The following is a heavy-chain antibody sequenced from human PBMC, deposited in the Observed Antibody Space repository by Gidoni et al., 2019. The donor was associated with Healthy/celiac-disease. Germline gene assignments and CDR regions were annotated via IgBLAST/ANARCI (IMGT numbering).Heavy chain of an antibody. V-gene: IGHV3-30*03. Sequence: QVQLVESGGGVVQPGRSLRLSCAASGFTFSSYGMHWVRQAPGKGLEWVAVISYDGSNKYYADSVKGRFTISRDNSKNTLYLQMNSLRAEDTAVYYCARSGLVHRYFDLWGRGTLVTVSS. CDR2: ISYDGSNK. CDR3: ARSGLVHRYFDL. D-gene: IGHD6-19*01. CDR1: GFTFSSYG. J-gene: IGHJ2*01.